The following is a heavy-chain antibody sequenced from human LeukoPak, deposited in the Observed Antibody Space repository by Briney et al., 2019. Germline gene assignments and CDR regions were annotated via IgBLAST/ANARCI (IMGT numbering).Heavy chain of an antibody. Sequence: GASVKVSCKASGYTSTSYDIKWVRHATGQGLEWMGWMNPNSGNTGYAQKFQGRVTITRNTSISTAYMELSSLRSEDTAVYYCARGRRRQWVVQSGNYYFDYWGQGTLVTVSS. CDR1: GYTSTSYD. D-gene: IGHD6-19*01. CDR2: MNPNSGNT. V-gene: IGHV1-8*03. CDR3: ARGRRRQWVVQSGNYYFDY. J-gene: IGHJ4*02.